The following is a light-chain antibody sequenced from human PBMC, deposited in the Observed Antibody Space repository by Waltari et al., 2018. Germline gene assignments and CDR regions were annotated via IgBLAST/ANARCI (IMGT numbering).Light chain of an antibody. CDR1: QSVTSIS. CDR2: GTS. J-gene: IGKJ4*01. CDR3: QQYDGEVVT. V-gene: IGKV3-20*01. Sequence: EIVLTQSPGTLSLSPGERATLSGRANQSVTSISLTWYQQKRGQAPRLLIYGTSSSAHGIPDRFSGSGSGTDFTLTISRLEPEDFAVYYCQQYDGEVVTFGGGTKVEI.